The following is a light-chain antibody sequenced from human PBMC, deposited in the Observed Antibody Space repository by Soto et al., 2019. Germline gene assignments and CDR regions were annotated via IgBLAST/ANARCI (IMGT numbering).Light chain of an antibody. CDR3: QQYNSYPVT. J-gene: IGKJ2*01. CDR1: QSISSW. Sequence: DIQMTQYPSTLSASVGDRVIITCRASQSISSWLAWYQQKPGKAPKLLIYKASSLEGGVPSRFSGSGSGTEFTLTISILQPDDLATYYCQQYNSYPVTFGQGTKLEIK. CDR2: KAS. V-gene: IGKV1-5*03.